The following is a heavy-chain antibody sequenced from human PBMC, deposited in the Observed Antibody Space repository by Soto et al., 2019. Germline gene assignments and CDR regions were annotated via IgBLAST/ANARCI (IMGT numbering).Heavy chain of an antibody. J-gene: IGHJ2*01. Sequence: QVQLVQSGAELKKPGSSVKVSCKASGGTFGNFAISWVRQAPGQGPEWVAGIIPNYGTSNYADDFRDRITITSDESTATAYRERSGLRAEDTAIYYGASGTRDGYNYWYFDLWGRGTQVTVSS. D-gene: IGHD1-7*01. V-gene: IGHV1-69*01. CDR2: IIPNYGTS. CDR1: GGTFGNFA. CDR3: ASGTRDGYNYWYFDL.